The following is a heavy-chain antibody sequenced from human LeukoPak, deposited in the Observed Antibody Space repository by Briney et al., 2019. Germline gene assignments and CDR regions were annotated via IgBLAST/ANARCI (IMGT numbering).Heavy chain of an antibody. V-gene: IGHV3-33*01. CDR3: ASAAGAFDM. Sequence: GRSLRLSCAASGFTFSSYVMHWIRQAPGKGLEWVAVIWSDGSHKHYADSMKGRFTISRDNSKNMVYLQMNSLRVEDTAVYYCASAAGAFDMWGQGTLVTVSS. CDR1: GFTFSSYV. D-gene: IGHD6-13*01. J-gene: IGHJ3*02. CDR2: IWSDGSHK.